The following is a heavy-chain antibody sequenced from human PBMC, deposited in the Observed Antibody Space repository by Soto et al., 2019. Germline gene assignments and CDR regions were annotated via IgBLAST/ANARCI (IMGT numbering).Heavy chain of an antibody. V-gene: IGHV4-59*08. CDR3: ARLRGYPKYYFDY. D-gene: IGHD5-12*01. Sequence: SETLSLTCTVSGGSISSYYWSWIRQPPGKGLEWIGYIYYSGSTNYNPSLKSRVTISVDTSKNQISLKLSSVTAADTAVYYCARLRGYPKYYFDYWGQGTLVTVSS. CDR2: IYYSGST. J-gene: IGHJ4*02. CDR1: GGSISSYY.